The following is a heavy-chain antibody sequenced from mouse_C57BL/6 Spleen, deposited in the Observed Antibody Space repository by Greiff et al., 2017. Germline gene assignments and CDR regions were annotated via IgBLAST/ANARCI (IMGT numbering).Heavy chain of an antibody. CDR1: GYTFTSYW. CDR2: IYPGSGST. CDR3: ATTAQTGGEFAY. D-gene: IGHD3-2*02. J-gene: IGHJ3*01. V-gene: IGHV1-55*01. Sequence: QVQLQQPGAELVKPGASVKMSCKASGYTFTSYWITWVKQRPGQGLEWIGDIYPGSGSTNYNEKFKSKATQTVDTSSSTAYMQLSSLTSEDSAVYYSATTAQTGGEFAYWGQGTLVTVSA.